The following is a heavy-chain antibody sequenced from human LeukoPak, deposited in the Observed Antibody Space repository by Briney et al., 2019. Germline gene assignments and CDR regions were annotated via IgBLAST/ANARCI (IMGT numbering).Heavy chain of an antibody. CDR3: ARGMGGSGSYYRSRYFDY. CDR1: GGTFSSYA. Sequence: ASVKVSCKASGGTFSSYAISWVRQAPGQGLEWMGGIIPIFGIANYAQKFQGRVTITADKSTSTAYMELSSLRSEDTAVYYCARGMGGSGSYYRSRYFDYWGQGTLVTVSS. D-gene: IGHD3-10*01. J-gene: IGHJ4*02. V-gene: IGHV1-69*10. CDR2: IIPIFGIA.